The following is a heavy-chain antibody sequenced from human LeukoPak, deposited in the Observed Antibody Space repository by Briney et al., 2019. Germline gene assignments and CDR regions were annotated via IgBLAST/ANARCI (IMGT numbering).Heavy chain of an antibody. V-gene: IGHV3-21*01. CDR3: ARCPSCGGDRRQGY. Sequence: PGGSLRLSCAASGFTFSSYSMNWVRQAPGKGLEWVSSISSSSSYIYYADSVKGRFTISRDNAKNSLYLQMNSLRAEDTAVYYCARCPSCGGDRRQGYWGQGTLVTVSS. CDR1: GFTFSSYS. D-gene: IGHD2-21*02. CDR2: ISSSSSYI. J-gene: IGHJ4*02.